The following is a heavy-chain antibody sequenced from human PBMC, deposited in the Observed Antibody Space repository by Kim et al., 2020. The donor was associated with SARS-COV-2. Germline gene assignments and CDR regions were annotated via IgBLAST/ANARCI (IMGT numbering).Heavy chain of an antibody. CDR2: IYHSGST. V-gene: IGHV4-4*02. J-gene: IGHJ5*02. D-gene: IGHD3-9*01. CDR3: ARTQTRLRYFDWLPTVNWFDP. Sequence: SETLSLTCAVSGGSISSSNWWSWVRQPPGKGLEWIGEIYHSGSTNYNPSLKSRVTISVDKSKNQFSLKLSSVTAADTAVYYCARTQTRLRYFDWLPTVNWFDPWGQGTLVTVSS. CDR1: GGSISSSNW.